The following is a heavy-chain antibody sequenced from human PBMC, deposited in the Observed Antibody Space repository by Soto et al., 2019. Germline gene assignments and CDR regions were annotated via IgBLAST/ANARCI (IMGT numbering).Heavy chain of an antibody. CDR3: ARGGIFDSSGYYYFSAFDI. V-gene: IGHV1-3*01. J-gene: IGHJ3*02. D-gene: IGHD3-22*01. CDR2: INAGNGNT. CDR1: GYTFTRSG. Sequence: ASVKVSCKASGYTFTRSGISWVRQAPGQGLEWMGWINAGNGNTKYSQKFQGRVTITRDTSASTAYMELSSLRSEDTAVYYCARGGIFDSSGYYYFSAFDIWGQGTMVTVSS.